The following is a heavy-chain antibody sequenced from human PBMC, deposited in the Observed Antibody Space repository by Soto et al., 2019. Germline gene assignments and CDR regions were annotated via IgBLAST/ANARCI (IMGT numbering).Heavy chain of an antibody. CDR1: GFTFSDYY. CDR2: ISSSGSTI. D-gene: IGHD4-17*01. CDR3: ARDTTTVVSHYYYYGMDV. J-gene: IGHJ6*02. Sequence: QVQLVESGGGLVKPGGSLRLSCAASGFTFSDYYMSWIRRAPGKGLEWVSYISSSGSTIYYADSVKGRFTISRDNAKNSLYLQMNSLRAEDTAVYYCARDTTTVVSHYYYYGMDVWGQGTTVTVSS. V-gene: IGHV3-11*01.